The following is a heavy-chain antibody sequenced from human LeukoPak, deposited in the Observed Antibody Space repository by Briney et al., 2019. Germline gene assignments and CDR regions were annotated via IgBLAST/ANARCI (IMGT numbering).Heavy chain of an antibody. D-gene: IGHD4-17*01. Sequence: SETLSLICTVSGGSMSGYYWTWIRQPPGKGLEWVGYIHYSGSTNYNPSPKGRGTISIDTSKNQFSLRLSSVTAADTALYYCARADGDNYYYYGMDVWGQGTTVTVSS. CDR1: GGSMSGYY. CDR2: IHYSGST. CDR3: ARADGDNYYYYGMDV. V-gene: IGHV4-59*01. J-gene: IGHJ6*02.